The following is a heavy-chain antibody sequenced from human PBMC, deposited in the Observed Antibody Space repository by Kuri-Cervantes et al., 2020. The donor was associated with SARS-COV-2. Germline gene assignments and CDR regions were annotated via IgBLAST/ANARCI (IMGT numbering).Heavy chain of an antibody. CDR1: GGSISSSSYY. CDR3: ARGGGSYPYYYYYMDV. D-gene: IGHD1-26*01. Sequence: SEILSLTCTVSGGSISSSSYYWGWIRQPPGKGLEWIGSIYYSGSTYYNPSLKSRVTISVDRSKNQFSLKLSSVTAADTAVYYCARGGGSYPYYYYYMDVWGKGTTVTVSS. CDR2: IYYSGST. V-gene: IGHV4-39*07. J-gene: IGHJ6*03.